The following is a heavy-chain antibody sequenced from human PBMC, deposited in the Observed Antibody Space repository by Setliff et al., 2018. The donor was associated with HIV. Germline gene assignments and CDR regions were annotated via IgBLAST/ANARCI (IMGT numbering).Heavy chain of an antibody. Sequence: SETLSLTCGVDDGSFSGYSWSWIRQSPGKGLEWIGEVSRGGSTTYNPSLTGRVSVSVDTSKSQFSLKLSSVTAADTAVYYCARWNFMTTVTFDYWGQGTLVTSPQ. CDR3: ARWNFMTTVTFDY. D-gene: IGHD4-4*01. J-gene: IGHJ4*02. V-gene: IGHV4-34*01. CDR1: DGSFSGYS. CDR2: VSRGGST.